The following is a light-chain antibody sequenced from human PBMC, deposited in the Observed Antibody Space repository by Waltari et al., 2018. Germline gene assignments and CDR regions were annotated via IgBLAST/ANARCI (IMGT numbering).Light chain of an antibody. CDR3: QQYNNWPWT. V-gene: IGKV3-15*01. Sequence: EIVMTQSPATLSVCAGERATLSCRASQSVTSNLAWYQQKLGQAPRLLIYDASTRATGVPARFSGSRSGTEFTLTISSLQSEDFALYYCQQYNNWPWTFGQGTKVEIK. CDR1: QSVTSN. J-gene: IGKJ1*01. CDR2: DAS.